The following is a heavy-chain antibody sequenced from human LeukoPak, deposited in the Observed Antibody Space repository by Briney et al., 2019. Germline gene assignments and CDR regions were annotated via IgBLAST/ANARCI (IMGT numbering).Heavy chain of an antibody. V-gene: IGHV4-61*02. CDR3: ARSCTNGVCYSNFDY. D-gene: IGHD2-8*01. CDR1: GGSISSGSYY. Sequence: NPSETLSLTCTVSGGSISSGSYYWSWIRQPAGKGLEWIGRIYTSGSTNYNPSLKSRVTISVDTSKNQFSLKLSSVTAADTAVYYCARSCTNGVCYSNFDYWGQGTLVTVSS. J-gene: IGHJ4*02. CDR2: IYTSGST.